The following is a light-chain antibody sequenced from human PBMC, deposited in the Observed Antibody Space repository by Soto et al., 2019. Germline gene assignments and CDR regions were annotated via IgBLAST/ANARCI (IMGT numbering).Light chain of an antibody. CDR1: QSVSSSY. CDR2: GAS. Sequence: EIVLTQSPGTLSLSPGERATLSCRASQSVSSSYLAWYQQKPGQAPRLLIYGASSRATGIPDRFSGSGSGTDFTLPISRLEPEDFAVYYCQQYGSSLPFGQGTRLEIK. CDR3: QQYGSSLP. J-gene: IGKJ5*01. V-gene: IGKV3-20*01.